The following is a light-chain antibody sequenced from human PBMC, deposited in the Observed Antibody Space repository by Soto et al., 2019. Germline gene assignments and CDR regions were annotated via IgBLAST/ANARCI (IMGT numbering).Light chain of an antibody. CDR1: SSDSANYNL. V-gene: IGLV2-23*01. J-gene: IGLJ1*01. Sequence: QSALTQPASVSGSPGQAITISCTGISSDSANYNLVSWYQHFPGKAPKLIIFEGSQRPSGASARFSGSTSGNTASLTISGLQADDEADYYCCSSSAGGASVFGTGTQLTVL. CDR2: EGS. CDR3: CSSSAGGASV.